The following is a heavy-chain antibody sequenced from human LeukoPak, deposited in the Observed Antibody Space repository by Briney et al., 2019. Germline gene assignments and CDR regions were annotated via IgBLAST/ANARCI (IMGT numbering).Heavy chain of an antibody. J-gene: IGHJ4*02. CDR3: AKYDSSGYYYPGYFDY. Sequence: GGSLRLSCATSGFNFEDYAMHWVRQAPGKGLEWVSGISWNSGSIGYADSVKGRFTISRDNAKNSLYLQMNSLRAEDTALYYCAKYDSSGYYYPGYFDYWGQGTLVTVSS. V-gene: IGHV3-9*01. CDR1: GFNFEDYA. CDR2: ISWNSGSI. D-gene: IGHD3-22*01.